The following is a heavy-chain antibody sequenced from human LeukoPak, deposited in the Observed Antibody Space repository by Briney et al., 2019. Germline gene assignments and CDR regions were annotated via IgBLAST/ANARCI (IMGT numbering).Heavy chain of an antibody. J-gene: IGHJ3*02. CDR2: INHSRST. CDR1: GRSFSGHY. D-gene: IGHD3-3*01. Sequence: SETLSLTCAVDGRSFSGHYWSWIRQPPGKLIEGMGEINHSRSTNYNPSLGSGVTISVDTSRNEFSLRLSSVTAADTAVYYCAGVWRPRGAFDIWGQGTMVTVSS. V-gene: IGHV4-34*01. CDR3: AGVWRPRGAFDI.